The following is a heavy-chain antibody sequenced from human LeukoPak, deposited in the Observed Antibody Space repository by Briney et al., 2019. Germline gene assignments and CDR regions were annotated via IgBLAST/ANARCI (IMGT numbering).Heavy chain of an antibody. CDR3: ARVLGTPPAREWLLGYYYMDV. V-gene: IGHV1-18*01. J-gene: IGHJ6*03. Sequence: ASVKVSCKASGYTFTSYGISWVRQAPGQGLEWMGWISAYNGNTNYAQKLQGRVTMTTDTSTSTAYMDLRSLRSDDTAVYYCARVLGTPPAREWLLGYYYMDVWGKGTTVTVSS. CDR1: GYTFTSYG. CDR2: ISAYNGNT. D-gene: IGHD3-3*01.